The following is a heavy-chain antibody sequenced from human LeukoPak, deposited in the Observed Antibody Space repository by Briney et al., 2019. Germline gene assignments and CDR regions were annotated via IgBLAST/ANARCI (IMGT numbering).Heavy chain of an antibody. Sequence: EASVKVSCKASGGTFSSYAISWVRQAPGQGLEWMGIINPSGGSTSYAQKFQGRVTMTRDTSTSTVYMELSSLRSEDTAVYYCARDNGYSYGPRIAAAGTQFDYWGQGTLVTVSS. D-gene: IGHD6-13*01. CDR3: ARDNGYSYGPRIAAAGTQFDY. CDR1: GGTFSSYA. V-gene: IGHV1-46*01. J-gene: IGHJ4*02. CDR2: INPSGGST.